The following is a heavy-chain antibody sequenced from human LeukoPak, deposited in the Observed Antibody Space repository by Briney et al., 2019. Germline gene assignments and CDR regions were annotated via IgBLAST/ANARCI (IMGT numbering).Heavy chain of an antibody. CDR2: INQAGSQK. CDR3: TTDGQGDYYYGMDV. D-gene: IGHD3-16*01. V-gene: IGHV3-7*01. Sequence: PGGSLRLSCAASGYTFSTYWMSWVRQAPGKGPEWVANINQAGSQKYYVDSVKGRFTISRDNAKNSLYLQMNSLRAEDTAVYYCTTDGQGDYYYGMDVWGQGTTVTVSS. CDR1: GYTFSTYW. J-gene: IGHJ6*02.